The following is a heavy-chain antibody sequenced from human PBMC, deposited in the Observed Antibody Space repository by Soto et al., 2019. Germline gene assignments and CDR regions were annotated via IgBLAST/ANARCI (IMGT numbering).Heavy chain of an antibody. CDR1: GFSLNTSRVG. CDR3: VHGPYYNFWSGYPPLDY. Sequence: QITLKESGPTLVKPTQTLTLTCTFSGFSLNTSRVGVGWIRQPPGKALEWLALIYWDDDKRFSPSLKTRLTRTRATSKNQVVLTMPNMDPVDTATYYCVHGPYYNFWSGYPPLDYWGQGTLVTVSS. J-gene: IGHJ4*02. D-gene: IGHD3-3*01. CDR2: IYWDDDK. V-gene: IGHV2-5*02.